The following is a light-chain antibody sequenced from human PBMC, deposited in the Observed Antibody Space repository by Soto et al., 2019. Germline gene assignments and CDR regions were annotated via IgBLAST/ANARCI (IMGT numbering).Light chain of an antibody. CDR2: WSS. V-gene: IGKV4-1*01. J-gene: IGKJ4*01. CDR1: HIILYRSNNKNY. CDR3: HQYYSDPLT. Sequence: DIVITQSADSLAVCLFESATVNCKSIHIILYRSNNKNYLAWYQQKPRQPPKLLIYWSSTRESGVPDRFSGSGSGTDFTLTISSLQAEDVAVYYCHQYYSDPLTFGGGTKVDIK.